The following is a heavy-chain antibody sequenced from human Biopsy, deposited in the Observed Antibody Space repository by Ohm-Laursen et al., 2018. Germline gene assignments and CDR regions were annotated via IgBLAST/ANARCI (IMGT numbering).Heavy chain of an antibody. J-gene: IGHJ1*01. V-gene: IGHV1-69*13. CDR2: NIPILGTG. Sequence: VKISCKAPGGTFSNYGVNWVRQAPGQGLEWLGGNIPILGTGNYAQKFQDRVTVAADTSTSTATMELRSLRSDDTAVYYCATKLTGYFHHWGQGTLVTVYS. CDR3: ATKLTGYFHH. CDR1: GGTFSNYG. D-gene: IGHD3-9*01.